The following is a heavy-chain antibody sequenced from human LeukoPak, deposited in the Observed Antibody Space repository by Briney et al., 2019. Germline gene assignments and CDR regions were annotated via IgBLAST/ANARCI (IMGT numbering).Heavy chain of an antibody. D-gene: IGHD3-22*01. CDR1: GGTFSSYA. CDR3: ARGPPYYYDSSGYYYFPLDY. J-gene: IGHJ4*02. Sequence: GASVTVSCKASGGTFSSYAISWVRQAPGQGLEWMGGIIPIFGTANYAQKFQGRVTITADESTSTAYMELSSLRSEDTAVYYCARGPPYYYDSSGYYYFPLDYWGQGTLVTVSS. CDR2: IIPIFGTA. V-gene: IGHV1-69*13.